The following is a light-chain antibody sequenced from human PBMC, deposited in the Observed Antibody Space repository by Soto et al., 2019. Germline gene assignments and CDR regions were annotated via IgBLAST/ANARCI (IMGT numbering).Light chain of an antibody. V-gene: IGKV3-11*01. CDR2: GAS. CDR3: QQRSNWPPLT. Sequence: EVVMTQSPATLSVSPGERATLSRRASQSVSSNLAWYQQKPGQAPRLLIYGASTRATGIPARFSGSGSGTDFTLTISSLEPEDFAVYYCQQRSNWPPLTFGGGTKVDI. CDR1: QSVSSN. J-gene: IGKJ4*01.